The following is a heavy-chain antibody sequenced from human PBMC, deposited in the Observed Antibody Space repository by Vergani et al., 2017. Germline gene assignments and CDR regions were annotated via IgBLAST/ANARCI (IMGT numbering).Heavy chain of an antibody. V-gene: IGHV4-59*01. CDR2: VYYNGNT. D-gene: IGHD1-26*01. CDR3: ARDRSGSLFDY. J-gene: IGHJ4*02. CDR1: GASISNYY. Sequence: QVQLQESGPGLVKPSETLSLTCAVSGASISNYYWSWIRQPPGKGLEWIGYVYYNGNTNYNPSLKRRVTMSVDTSKNQFSLKLSSVTAADTAVYYCARDRSGSLFDYWGQGTLVTVSS.